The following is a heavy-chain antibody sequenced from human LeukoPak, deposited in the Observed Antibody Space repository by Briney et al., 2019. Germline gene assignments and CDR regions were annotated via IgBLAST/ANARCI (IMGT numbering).Heavy chain of an antibody. D-gene: IGHD3-22*01. Sequence: PSGTLSLTCAVSGGAISSSNWWNWVRQPPGKGLEWIGEIYHSGSTNYNPSLKSRVTISVDKPKNQFSLKLSSVTAADTAVYYCARVGDSSGYYKGFDIWGQGTMVTVSS. CDR2: IYHSGST. V-gene: IGHV4-4*02. J-gene: IGHJ3*02. CDR3: ARVGDSSGYYKGFDI. CDR1: GGAISSSNW.